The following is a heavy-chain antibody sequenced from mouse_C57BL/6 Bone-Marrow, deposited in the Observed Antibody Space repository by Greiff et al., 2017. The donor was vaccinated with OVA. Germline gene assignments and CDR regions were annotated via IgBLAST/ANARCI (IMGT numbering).Heavy chain of an antibody. V-gene: IGHV5-6*02. Sequence: DVKLQESGGDLVKPGGSLKLSCAASGFTFSSYGMSWVRQTPDKRLEWVATISSGGSYTYYPDSVKGRFTISRDNAKNTLYLQMSSLKSEDTAMYYCGITMVVERGYWGQGTTLTVSS. CDR2: ISSGGSYT. CDR1: GFTFSSYG. J-gene: IGHJ2*01. CDR3: GITMVVERGY. D-gene: IGHD1-1*01.